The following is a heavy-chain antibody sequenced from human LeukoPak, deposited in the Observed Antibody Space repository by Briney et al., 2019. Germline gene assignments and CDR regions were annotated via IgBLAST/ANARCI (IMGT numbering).Heavy chain of an antibody. CDR1: GFTFSSYG. D-gene: IGHD6-19*01. CDR3: AKDRSSGSPEYFQH. Sequence: PGRSLRLSCAASGFTFSSYGMHWVRQAPGKGLEWVAVISYDGSNKYYADSVKGRFTISRDNSKNTLYLQMNSLRAEDTAVYYCAKDRSSGSPEYFQHWGQGTLVTVPS. J-gene: IGHJ1*01. CDR2: ISYDGSNK. V-gene: IGHV3-30*18.